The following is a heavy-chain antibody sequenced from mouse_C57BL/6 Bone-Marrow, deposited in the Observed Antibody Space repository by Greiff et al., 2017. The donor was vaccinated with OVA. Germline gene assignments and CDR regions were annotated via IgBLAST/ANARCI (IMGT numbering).Heavy chain of an antibody. J-gene: IGHJ2*01. CDR2: ISSGGSYT. V-gene: IGHV5-6*01. CDR1: GFTFSSYG. CDR3: ARRGYFDY. Sequence: EVQVVESGGDLVKPGGSLKLSCAASGFTFSSYGMSWVRQTPAKRLEWVATISSGGSYTYYPDSVKGRFTISRDNAKNTLYLQMSSLKSEDTAMYYCARRGYFDYWGQGTTLTVSS.